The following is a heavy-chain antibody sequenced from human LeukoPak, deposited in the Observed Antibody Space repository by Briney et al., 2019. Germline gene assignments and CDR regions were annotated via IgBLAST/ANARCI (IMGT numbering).Heavy chain of an antibody. D-gene: IGHD4-23*01. V-gene: IGHV4-4*07. CDR1: GGSITGYY. CDR3: ARHTDYGGNSRWFDP. Sequence: SETLSLTCTVSGGSITGYYWNWIRQPAGQGLEWLGRVYSSGVGNYNPSLTSRVTMSVDTSKNQFSLKLTSLTAADTAVYYCARHTDYGGNSRWFDPWGQGTLVTVSS. J-gene: IGHJ5*02. CDR2: VYSSGVG.